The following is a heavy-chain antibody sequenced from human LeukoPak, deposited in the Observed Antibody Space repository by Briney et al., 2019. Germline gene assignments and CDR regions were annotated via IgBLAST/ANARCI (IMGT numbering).Heavy chain of an antibody. CDR1: GFTFSSYA. CDR3: AKDSSGWYFYYYGMDV. J-gene: IGHJ6*02. D-gene: IGHD6-19*01. Sequence: GGSLRLSCAAYGFTFSSYAMSWVRQAPGKGLEWVSAISGSGGSTYYADSVKGRFTISRDNSKNTLYLQMNSLRAEDTAVYYCAKDSSGWYFYYYGMDVWGQGTTVTVSS. V-gene: IGHV3-23*01. CDR2: ISGSGGST.